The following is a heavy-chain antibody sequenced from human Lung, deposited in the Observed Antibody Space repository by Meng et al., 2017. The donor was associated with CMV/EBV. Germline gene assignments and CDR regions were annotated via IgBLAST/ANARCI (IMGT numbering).Heavy chain of an antibody. CDR2: LNSDGSGT. Sequence: GGSXRLXXAASGFTFSSYWMHWVRQAPGKGLVWVSRLNSDGSGTSSADSVKGRFTISRDNAKNTVYLQMNNLRAEDTAIYYCARDDGSYGSLNGMDVWGRGTTVTVSS. J-gene: IGHJ6*02. CDR1: GFTFSSYW. D-gene: IGHD5-18*01. CDR3: ARDDGSYGSLNGMDV. V-gene: IGHV3-74*01.